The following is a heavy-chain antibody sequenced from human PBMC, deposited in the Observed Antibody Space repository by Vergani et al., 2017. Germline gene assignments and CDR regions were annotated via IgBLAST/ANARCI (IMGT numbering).Heavy chain of an antibody. CDR3: AGVMYRDEASTGCRLAGMDS. CDR1: GGTISSGGYY. Sequence: QVQLQESGPGLVQPSQTLSLTCTVSGGTISSGGYYWSWIRQSPGKGLEWIGYIYSTGSTNYNPSLNSRVTMSVDTSKNQFSLKLRSVTAADTAVYFCAGVMYRDEASTGCRLAGMDSWGQG. D-gene: IGHD3-9*01. CDR2: IYSTGST. J-gene: IGHJ6*02. V-gene: IGHV4-61*08.